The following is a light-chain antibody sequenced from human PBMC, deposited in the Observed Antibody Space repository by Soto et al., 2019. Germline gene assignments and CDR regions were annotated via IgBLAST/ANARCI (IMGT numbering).Light chain of an antibody. CDR3: QQYFEWPPMT. CDR1: QSVRSN. V-gene: IGKV3-15*01. J-gene: IGKJ1*01. CDR2: GAS. Sequence: EIVLTQSPSTLSVSPGERATLSCSASQSVRSNLAWYQQKPGQGPRLLIFGASTRATDIPARFSGSGSGTEFTLTISSLRSEDSAIYYCQQYFEWPPMTFGQGTKVDIK.